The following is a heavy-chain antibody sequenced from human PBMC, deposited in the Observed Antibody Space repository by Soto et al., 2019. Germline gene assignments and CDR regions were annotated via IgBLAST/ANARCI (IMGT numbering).Heavy chain of an antibody. D-gene: IGHD1-26*01. Sequence: QVQLVQSGAEVKKPGASVKVSCKASGYTFTNYAMHWVRQAPGQRLEWMGWINAGNGNTKYSQKFQGRVTITRDTSASTADMEQSSLRSEDTAVYYCARGGSLYWYFDLWGRGTLVTVSS. CDR1: GYTFTNYA. V-gene: IGHV1-3*01. CDR2: INAGNGNT. CDR3: ARGGSLYWYFDL. J-gene: IGHJ2*01.